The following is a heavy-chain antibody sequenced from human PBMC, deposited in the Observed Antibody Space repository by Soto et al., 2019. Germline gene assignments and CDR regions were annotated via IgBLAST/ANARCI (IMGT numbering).Heavy chain of an antibody. J-gene: IGHJ6*02. CDR2: ISYDGSNK. D-gene: IGHD3-22*01. V-gene: IGHV3-30-3*01. Sequence: GGSLRLSCAASGFTFSSYAMHWVRQAPGKGLEWVAVISYDGSNKYYADSVKGRFTISRDNSKNTLYLQMNSLRAEDTAVYYCARDLIVVVITLYYYYGMDVWGQGTTVTVSS. CDR3: ARDLIVVVITLYYYYGMDV. CDR1: GFTFSSYA.